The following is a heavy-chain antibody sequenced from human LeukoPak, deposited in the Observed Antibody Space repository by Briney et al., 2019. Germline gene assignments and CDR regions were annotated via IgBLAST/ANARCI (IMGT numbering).Heavy chain of an antibody. V-gene: IGHV3-48*03. CDR2: ISSSGSTT. CDR3: CGASFGY. CDR1: GFTFSDYE. J-gene: IGHJ4*02. D-gene: IGHD2-21*01. Sequence: GGSLRLSCAASGFTFSDYEMNWVRQAPGKGLEWVSYISSSGSTTKYEDSVKGRFTISRDNAKNSLFLQMNSLRAEDTAVYYCCGASFGYWGQGTLVTVSS.